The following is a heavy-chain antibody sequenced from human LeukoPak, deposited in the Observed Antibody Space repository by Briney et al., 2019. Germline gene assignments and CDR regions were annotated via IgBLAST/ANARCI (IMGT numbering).Heavy chain of an antibody. CDR3: AKDRGYDIKSVDY. J-gene: IGHJ4*02. V-gene: IGHV3-9*01. Sequence: GGSLRLSCAASGFIFDDYAMHWVRQAPGKGLEWVSGSSWNSGRIGYADSVKGRFTISRDNAKNSLYLQMNSLRAEDTALYYCAKDRGYDIKSVDYWGQGTLVTVSS. CDR1: GFIFDDYA. D-gene: IGHD2-8*01. CDR2: SSWNSGRI.